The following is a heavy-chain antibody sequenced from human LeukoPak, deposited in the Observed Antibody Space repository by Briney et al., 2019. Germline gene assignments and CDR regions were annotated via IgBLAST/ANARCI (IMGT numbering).Heavy chain of an antibody. CDR2: ISGSGGST. CDR1: GFTFSSYA. CDR3: AKPNWGYCSGGSCYSFDI. Sequence: GGSLRLSCAASGFTFSSYAMSWVRQAPGKGLEWVSAISGSGGSTYYADSVKGRFPISRDNSKNTLYLQMNSLRAEDTAVYYCAKPNWGYCSGGSCYSFDIWGQGTMVTVSS. V-gene: IGHV3-23*01. J-gene: IGHJ3*02. D-gene: IGHD2-15*01.